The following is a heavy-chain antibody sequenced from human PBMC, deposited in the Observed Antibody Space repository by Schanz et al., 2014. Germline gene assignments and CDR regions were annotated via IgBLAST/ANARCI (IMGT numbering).Heavy chain of an antibody. V-gene: IGHV1-69*04. CDR3: ARDLTVDTGYVVHYYYYGMDV. CDR1: GYTFTSYG. D-gene: IGHD5-12*01. CDR2: IIPVLNIA. J-gene: IGHJ6*02. Sequence: QVQLVQSGAEVKKPGASVKVSCKASGYTFTSYGISWVRQAPGQGLEWMGKIIPVLNIATYAQRFQGRVSITADTSTSTAYMDLSSLRPEDTAVYFCARDLTVDTGYVVHYYYYGMDVWGQGTTVTVSS.